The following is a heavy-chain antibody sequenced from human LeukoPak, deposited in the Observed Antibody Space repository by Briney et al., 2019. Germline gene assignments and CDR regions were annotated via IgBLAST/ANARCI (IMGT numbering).Heavy chain of an antibody. J-gene: IGHJ4*02. Sequence: GGSLRLSCAASGFTFSDYYMSWIRQAPGKGLEWLSYISSSGSTIYYVDSVKGRFTISRDNAKNSLYLQMNSLRAEDTAVYYCARVASSGWLLDYWGQGTLVTVSS. D-gene: IGHD6-19*01. CDR2: ISSSGSTI. CDR1: GFTFSDYY. CDR3: ARVASSGWLLDY. V-gene: IGHV3-11*01.